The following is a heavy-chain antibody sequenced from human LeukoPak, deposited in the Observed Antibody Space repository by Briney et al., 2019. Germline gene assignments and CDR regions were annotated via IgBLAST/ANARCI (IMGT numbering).Heavy chain of an antibody. CDR1: GFTFSCYE. Sequence: GGSLRLSCAASGFTFSCYEMNWVRQAPGKGLEWVSHISSSGSTIYYTGSVKGRFTISRDNSKNSLYLQMNSLRAEDTAIYYCARTVARIGYWGQGTLVTVSS. V-gene: IGHV3-48*03. CDR2: ISSSGSTI. D-gene: IGHD4-23*01. J-gene: IGHJ4*02. CDR3: ARTVARIGY.